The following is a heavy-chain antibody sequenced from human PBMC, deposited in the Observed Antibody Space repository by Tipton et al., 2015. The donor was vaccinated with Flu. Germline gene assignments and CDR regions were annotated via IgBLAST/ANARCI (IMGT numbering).Heavy chain of an antibody. CDR2: ISSSGSTI. CDR1: GFTFSDYY. CDR3: ASRAGTLSNFDY. Sequence: SLRLSCAASGFTFSDYYMSWIRQAPGKGLEGVSYISSSGSTIYYADSVKGRFTISRDNAKNSLYLQMNSLRAEDTAVYYCASRAGTLSNFDYWGQGTLVTVSS. D-gene: IGHD1-26*01. J-gene: IGHJ4*02. V-gene: IGHV3-11*01.